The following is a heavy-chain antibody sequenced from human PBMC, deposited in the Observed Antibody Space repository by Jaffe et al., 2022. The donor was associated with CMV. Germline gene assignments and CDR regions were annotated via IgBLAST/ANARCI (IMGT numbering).Heavy chain of an antibody. J-gene: IGHJ4*02. CDR1: GFTFSSYE. V-gene: IGHV3-48*03. CDR3: ARGGDKLLFDY. CDR2: ISSSGSTI. D-gene: IGHD4-17*01. Sequence: EVQLVESGGGLVQPGGSLRLSCAASGFTFSSYEMNWVRQAPGKGLEWVSYISSSGSTIYYADSVKGRFTISRDNAKNSLYLQMNSLRAEDTAVYYCARGGDKLLFDYWGQGTLVTVSS.